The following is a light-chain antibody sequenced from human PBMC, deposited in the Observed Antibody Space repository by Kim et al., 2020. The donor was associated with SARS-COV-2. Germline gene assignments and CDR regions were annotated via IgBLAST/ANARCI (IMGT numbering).Light chain of an antibody. Sequence: PGGTVTLTWEYSTGAVTSGHYPYWFQQRPGQTPRTLIYDTNYKHSWTPARFSGSLLGGKAALTLSGAQPDDEADYYGLLSSGGVRVFGGGTQLTVL. V-gene: IGLV7-46*01. CDR2: DTN. CDR3: LLSSGGVRV. CDR1: TGAVTSGHY. J-gene: IGLJ3*02.